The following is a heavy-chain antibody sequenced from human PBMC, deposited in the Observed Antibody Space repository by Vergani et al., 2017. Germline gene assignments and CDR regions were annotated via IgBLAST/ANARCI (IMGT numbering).Heavy chain of an antibody. Sequence: QVQLQQWGAGLLKPSETLSLTCAVYGGSISSSSYYWGWIRQPPGKGLEWIGSIYYSGSTYYNPSLKSRVTISVDTSKNQFSLKLSSVTAADTAVYYCARHTYYDILTGPFDYWGQGTLVTVSS. CDR1: GGSISSSSYY. D-gene: IGHD3-9*01. CDR3: ARHTYYDILTGPFDY. CDR2: IYYSGST. V-gene: IGHV4-39*01. J-gene: IGHJ4*02.